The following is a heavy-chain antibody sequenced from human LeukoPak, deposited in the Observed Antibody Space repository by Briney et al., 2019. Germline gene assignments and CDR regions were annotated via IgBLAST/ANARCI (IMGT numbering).Heavy chain of an antibody. Sequence: SETLSLTCTVSGGSLRSSGEYWTWIRPHPGKGLEWIGFISNSGNTNYNPSLKSRITISVDTSKNQFSLMLSSVAAADTAVYYCATIIYDILTGYSLQWGQGTMVTVSS. J-gene: IGHJ4*02. CDR1: GGSLRSSGEY. V-gene: IGHV4-31*03. D-gene: IGHD3-9*01. CDR2: ISNSGNT. CDR3: ATIIYDILTGYSLQ.